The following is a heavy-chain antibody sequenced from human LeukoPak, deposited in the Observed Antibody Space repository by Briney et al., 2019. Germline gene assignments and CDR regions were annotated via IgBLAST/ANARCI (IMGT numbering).Heavy chain of an antibody. D-gene: IGHD6-19*01. CDR1: GFTFSSYA. CDR3: ARANGRAVAGTREDY. Sequence: GGSLRLSCAASGFTFSSYAMHWVRQAPGKGLEWVAVISYDGSNKYYADSVKGRFTISRDNSKNTLYLQMNSLRAEDTAVCYCARANGRAVAGTREDYWGQGTLVTVSS. CDR2: ISYDGSNK. V-gene: IGHV3-30*04. J-gene: IGHJ4*02.